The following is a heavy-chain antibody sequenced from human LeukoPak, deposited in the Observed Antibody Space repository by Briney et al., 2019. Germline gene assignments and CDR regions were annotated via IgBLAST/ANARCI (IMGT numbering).Heavy chain of an antibody. CDR1: GFSLRTSGVG. CDR2: ISWNDDK. Sequence: SGPTLLNPTHPLTLTYTFSGFSLRTSGVGVGWIRQPPGKALEWLALISWNDDKRYSPSLRSRLTITKDTSKNQVVLTMTNMDPVDTATYYCAHRKGYWGQGTLVTVSS. CDR3: AHRKGY. J-gene: IGHJ4*02. V-gene: IGHV2-5*01.